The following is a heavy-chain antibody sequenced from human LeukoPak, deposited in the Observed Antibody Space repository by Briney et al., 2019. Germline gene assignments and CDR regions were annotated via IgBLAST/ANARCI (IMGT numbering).Heavy chain of an antibody. CDR2: ISSSGSTI. V-gene: IGHV3-48*03. Sequence: PGGPLRLSCAASGFTFSSYEMNWVRQAPGKGLEWVSYISSSGSTIYYADSVKGRFTISRDNAKNSLYLQMNSLRAEDTAVYYCARARIQLWLLDYWGQGTLVTVSS. CDR3: ARARIQLWLLDY. J-gene: IGHJ4*02. CDR1: GFTFSSYE. D-gene: IGHD5-18*01.